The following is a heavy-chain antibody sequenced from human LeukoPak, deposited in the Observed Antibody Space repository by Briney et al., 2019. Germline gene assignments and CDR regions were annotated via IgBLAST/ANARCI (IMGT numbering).Heavy chain of an antibody. CDR3: ARDVPTSYGGRYYYYYYGMDV. V-gene: IGHV1-46*01. Sequence: GASVKVSCKASGYTFTSYYMHWVRQAPGQGLEWMGIINPSGGSTSYAQKFQGRVTMTRDTSTSTVYMELSSLRSEDTAVYYCARDVPTSYGGRYYYYYYGMDVWGQGTTVTVSS. CDR2: INPSGGST. D-gene: IGHD5-18*01. CDR1: GYTFTSYY. J-gene: IGHJ6*02.